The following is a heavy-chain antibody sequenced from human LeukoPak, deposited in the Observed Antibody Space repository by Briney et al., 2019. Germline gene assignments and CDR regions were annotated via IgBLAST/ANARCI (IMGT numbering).Heavy chain of an antibody. J-gene: IGHJ5*01. CDR2: IYPGDSYS. Sequence: GESLKISCKGSGYTFTSYWIGWVRPMPGKGLEWMGIIYPGDSYSRYSPSFQGQVTISADKSISTAYLQWSSLKASDTAMHYCARLDSSRRYLDSWGQGTLVTVSS. CDR3: ARLDSSRRYLDS. CDR1: GYTFTSYW. D-gene: IGHD6-13*01. V-gene: IGHV5-51*01.